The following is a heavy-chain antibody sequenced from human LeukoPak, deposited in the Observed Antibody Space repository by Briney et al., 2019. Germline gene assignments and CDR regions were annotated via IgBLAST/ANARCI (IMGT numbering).Heavy chain of an antibody. CDR2: INSDGSST. D-gene: IGHD3-10*02. V-gene: IGHV3-74*01. Sequence: GGSLRLSCAASGFTFSSYWMHWVRQAPGKGLGWVSRINSDGSSTSYADSVKGRFTISRDNAKNTLYLQMNSLRAEDTPVYYCARPGRYIRLAFDIWGQGTMVTVSS. CDR1: GFTFSSYW. CDR3: ARPGRYIRLAFDI. J-gene: IGHJ3*02.